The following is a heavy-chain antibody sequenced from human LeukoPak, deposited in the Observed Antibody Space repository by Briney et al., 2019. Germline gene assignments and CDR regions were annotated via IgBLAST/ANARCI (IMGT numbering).Heavy chain of an antibody. Sequence: SETLSLTCAVYGGSFSGYYWSWIRQPPGKGLEWIGEINRSGSTNYNPSLKSRVTISVDTSKNQFSLKLSSVTAADTAVYYCARGGLEYQLLYRYYYYMDDWGKGTTVTVSS. J-gene: IGHJ6*03. CDR1: GGSFSGYY. V-gene: IGHV4-34*01. D-gene: IGHD2-2*02. CDR2: INRSGST. CDR3: ARGGLEYQLLYRYYYYMDD.